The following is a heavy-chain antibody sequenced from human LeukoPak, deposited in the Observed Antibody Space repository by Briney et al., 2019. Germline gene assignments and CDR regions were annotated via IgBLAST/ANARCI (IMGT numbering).Heavy chain of an antibody. CDR3: AREPDGDSQGY. V-gene: IGHV3-74*01. CDR2: INSDGSST. J-gene: IGHJ4*02. CDR1: GFTFSSYW. Sequence: GGSLRLSCAASGFTFSSYWMHWVRQAPGKGLVWVSRINSDGSSTSYADSVKGRFTISRDNAKSTLYLQMNSLRAEDTAVYYCAREPDGDSQGYWGQGTLVTVSS. D-gene: IGHD4-17*01.